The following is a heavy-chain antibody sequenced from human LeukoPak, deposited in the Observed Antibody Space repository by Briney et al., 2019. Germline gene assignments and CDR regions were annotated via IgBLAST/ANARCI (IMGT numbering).Heavy chain of an antibody. V-gene: IGHV3-21*01. J-gene: IGHJ3*02. CDR1: GFTFSSYA. CDR2: ISSSATYI. D-gene: IGHD5-18*01. CDR3: ARVLYSYGYSEFAFDI. Sequence: GGSLRLSCAASGFTFSSYAMSWVRQAPGKGLEWVSSISSSATYIYYADSLKGRFTISRDNAKNSLYLHMNSLRAEDTAVYYCARVLYSYGYSEFAFDIWGQGTMVTVSS.